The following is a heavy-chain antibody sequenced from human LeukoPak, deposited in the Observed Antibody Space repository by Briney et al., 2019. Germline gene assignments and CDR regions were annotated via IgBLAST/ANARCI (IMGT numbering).Heavy chain of an antibody. J-gene: IGHJ4*02. V-gene: IGHV3-15*01. CDR2: VTTKSDGETT. CDR1: GFTFSNAW. D-gene: IGHD5-18*01. CDR3: ITDLGYGYSVWFL. Sequence: NSGGSLRLSCAASGFTFSNAWMSWVRQAPGKGLEWVGRVTTKSDGETTDYAAPVKGRFTISRDDSKNTLFLQMNSLKTEDTAVYYCITDLGYGYSVWFLWGQGTLVTVSS.